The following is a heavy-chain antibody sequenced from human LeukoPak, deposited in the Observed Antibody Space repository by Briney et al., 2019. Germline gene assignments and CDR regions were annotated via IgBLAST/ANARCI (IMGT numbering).Heavy chain of an antibody. CDR2: IYSGGST. CDR1: GFTFSSYA. D-gene: IGHD1-1*01. CDR3: ARDQGTNEDY. Sequence: GGSLRLSCAASGFTFSSYAMSWVRQAPGKGLEWVSVIYSGGSTYYADSVKGRFTISRDNSKNTLYLQMNSLRAEDTAVYYCARDQGTNEDYWGQGTLVTVSS. J-gene: IGHJ4*02. V-gene: IGHV3-66*01.